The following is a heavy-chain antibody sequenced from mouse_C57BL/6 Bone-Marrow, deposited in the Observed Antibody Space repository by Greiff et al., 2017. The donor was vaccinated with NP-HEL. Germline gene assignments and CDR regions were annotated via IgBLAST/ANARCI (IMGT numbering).Heavy chain of an antibody. CDR1: GYTFTSYG. CDR2: IYPRSGNT. J-gene: IGHJ3*01. CDR3: ARDSFAY. Sequence: VQGVESGAELARPGASVKLSCKASGYTFTSYGISWVKQRTGQGLEWIGEIYPRSGNTYYNEKFKGKATLTADKSSSTAYMELRSLTSEDSAVYFCARDSFAYWGQGTLVTVSA. V-gene: IGHV1-81*01.